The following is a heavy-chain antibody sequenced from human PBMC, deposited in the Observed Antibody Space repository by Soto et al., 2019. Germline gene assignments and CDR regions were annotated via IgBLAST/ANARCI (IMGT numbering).Heavy chain of an antibody. CDR1: GYTFSDFA. J-gene: IGHJ4*02. D-gene: IGHD1-26*01. CDR2: ISPYTGKT. Sequence: QVLLVQSGSEVKKPGASMKVSCQTSGYTFSDFALTWVRQVPDKGLEWLGWISPYTGKTNYAQRVHDRVALTIDTSTRTAYLEFSSLTYDDTAVYYCARLGWDLLSGRRYFDYWGQGTLVTVSS. V-gene: IGHV1-18*04. CDR3: ARLGWDLLSGRRYFDY.